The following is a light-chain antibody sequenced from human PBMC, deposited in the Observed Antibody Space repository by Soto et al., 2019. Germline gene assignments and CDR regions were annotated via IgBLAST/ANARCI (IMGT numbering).Light chain of an antibody. CDR1: QSVSSN. J-gene: IGKJ4*01. Sequence: EIVKTQSPATLSVSPGERATLSCRASQSVSSNLAWYQQKPGQAPRLLIYGASTRATGIPARFSGSGSGTEFTLTISSLQSEDFAVYYCQQYNNWPPLTFDGGTKVEIK. V-gene: IGKV3-15*01. CDR2: GAS. CDR3: QQYNNWPPLT.